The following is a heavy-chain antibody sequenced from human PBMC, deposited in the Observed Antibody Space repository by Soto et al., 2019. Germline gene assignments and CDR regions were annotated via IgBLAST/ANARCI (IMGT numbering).Heavy chain of an antibody. D-gene: IGHD6-6*01. CDR1: GFTFSSYG. J-gene: IGHJ6*02. CDR3: ARDTSIAARRSFGDYYGMDV. CDR2: IWYDGSNK. V-gene: IGHV3-33*01. Sequence: GGSLRLSCAASGFTFSSYGMHWVRQAPGKGLEWVAVIWYDGSNKYYADSVKGRFTISRDNSKNTLYLQMNSLRAEDTAVYYCARDTSIAARRSFGDYYGMDVWGQGTTVTVSS.